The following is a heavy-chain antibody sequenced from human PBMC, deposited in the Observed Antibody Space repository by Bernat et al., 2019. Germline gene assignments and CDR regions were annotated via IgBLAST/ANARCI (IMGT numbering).Heavy chain of an antibody. CDR1: GFTFSSYS. V-gene: IGHV3-21*01. Sequence: EVQLVESGGGLVKPGGSLRLSCAASGFTFSSYSMNWVRQAPGKGLEWVSSISSSSSYIYYADSVKGRFTISRDNAKNSLYLQMNSLRAEDTAVYYCARSTPSERNGSGSYYWYYYYGMDVWGQGTTVTVSS. CDR2: ISSSSSYI. CDR3: ARSTPSERNGSGSYYWYYYYGMDV. J-gene: IGHJ6*02. D-gene: IGHD3-10*01.